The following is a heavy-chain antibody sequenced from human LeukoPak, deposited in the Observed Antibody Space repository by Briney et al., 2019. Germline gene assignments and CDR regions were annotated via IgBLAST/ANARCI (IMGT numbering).Heavy chain of an antibody. CDR2: MYYSGST. D-gene: IGHD4-23*01. Sequence: SETLSLTCTVDCRSISDNYWTWIRQPPGKGLEWIGYMYYSGSTNYNPSFKSRVIISVDTSKNQFSLKVSSVTAAHTAVYYCAVRHDSGGKNFDLWGRGTLVTVSS. CDR3: AVRHDSGGKNFDL. J-gene: IGHJ2*01. V-gene: IGHV4-59*01. CDR1: CRSISDNY.